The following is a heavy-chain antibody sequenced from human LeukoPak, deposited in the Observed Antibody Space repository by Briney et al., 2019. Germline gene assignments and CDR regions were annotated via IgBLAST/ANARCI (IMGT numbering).Heavy chain of an antibody. CDR2: VYYSGST. D-gene: IGHD3-3*01. V-gene: IGHV4-61*10. J-gene: IGHJ3*02. CDR3: ARGLHTRSSGRRFDVFEI. Sequence: SETLSLTCTVSGGSISSGSYYWSWIRQPAGKGLEWIGYVYYSGSTNYNPSLKSRVTISADTSKNQISLKLSSVTAADTAVYYCARGLHTRSSGRRFDVFEIWGQGTMVTVSS. CDR1: GGSISSGSYY.